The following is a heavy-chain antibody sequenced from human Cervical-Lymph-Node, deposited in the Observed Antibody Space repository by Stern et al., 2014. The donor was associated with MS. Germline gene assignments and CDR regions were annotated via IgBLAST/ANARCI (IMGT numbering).Heavy chain of an antibody. D-gene: IGHD1-1*01. CDR1: GYTFTTYY. CDR2: FNPSGGKS. V-gene: IGHV1-46*01. J-gene: IGHJ4*02. CDR3: ARVLSLATSDS. Sequence: QLVQSGAEIRKPGASVKISCEASGYTFTTYYIHWVRQAPGQGLEWVALFNPSGGKSTYAQRFHGRVTVTGDTSTSTVSLELTGLTSEDTAVYYCARVLSLATSDSWGQGTLVIVSS.